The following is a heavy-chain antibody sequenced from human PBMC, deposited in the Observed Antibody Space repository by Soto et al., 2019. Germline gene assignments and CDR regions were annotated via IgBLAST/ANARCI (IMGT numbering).Heavy chain of an antibody. J-gene: IGHJ5*02. CDR1: GGSFSGYY. CDR2: INHSGST. V-gene: IGHV4-34*01. D-gene: IGHD2-2*01. Sequence: SETLSLTCAVYGGSFSGYYWSWIRQPPGKGLEWIGEINHSGSTNYNPSLKSRVTISVDTSKNQFSLKLSSVTAADTAVYYCARGPQVVVPAAIQNWFDPWGQGTLVTVSS. CDR3: ARGPQVVVPAAIQNWFDP.